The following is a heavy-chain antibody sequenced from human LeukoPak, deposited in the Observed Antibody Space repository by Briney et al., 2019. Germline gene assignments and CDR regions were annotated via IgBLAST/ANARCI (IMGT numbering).Heavy chain of an antibody. CDR2: IHPSGAST. D-gene: IGHD3-22*01. J-gene: IGHJ2*01. Sequence: ASVKLSCTASGYTFTSYYMHWVRQAPGQGLEWMGIIHPSGASTAYAQHFQGRVTMTKDTSTSTVYMELSSLRSEDTALYYCARITMTTSGWYFDLWGRGTLVTVSS. V-gene: IGHV1-46*01. CDR1: GYTFTSYY. CDR3: ARITMTTSGWYFDL.